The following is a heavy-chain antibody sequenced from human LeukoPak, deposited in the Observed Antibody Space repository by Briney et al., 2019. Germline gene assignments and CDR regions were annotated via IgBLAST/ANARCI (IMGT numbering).Heavy chain of an antibody. J-gene: IGHJ4*02. CDR1: GGSISTYY. Sequence: SETLSLTCTVSGGSISTYYWSWIRQPPGKGLEWIGHIYYSGSTNYNPSLNIRVTISVDTSKNQFSLKRSSVTAADTAVYYCARRGYCSGTSCYIFDYWGQGTLVTVSS. CDR2: IYYSGST. V-gene: IGHV4-59*08. D-gene: IGHD2-2*02. CDR3: ARRGYCSGTSCYIFDY.